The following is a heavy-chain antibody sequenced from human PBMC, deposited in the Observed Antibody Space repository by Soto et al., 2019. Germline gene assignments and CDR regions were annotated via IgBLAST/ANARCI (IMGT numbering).Heavy chain of an antibody. CDR3: ARVRQGPYYYDSTDY. V-gene: IGHV1-3*01. CDR2: INAYNGNT. CDR1: GYTFTSYA. Sequence: ASVKVSCKASGYTFTSYAMHWVRQAPGQRLEWMGWINAYNGNTKYAQKLQGRVTMTTDTSTSTAYMELRSLRSDDTAVYYCARVRQGPYYYDSTDYWGQGTLVTVSS. J-gene: IGHJ4*02. D-gene: IGHD3-22*01.